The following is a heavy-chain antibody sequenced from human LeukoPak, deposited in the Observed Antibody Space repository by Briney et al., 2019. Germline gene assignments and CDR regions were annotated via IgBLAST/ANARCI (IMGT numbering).Heavy chain of an antibody. D-gene: IGHD6-13*01. Sequence: GGSLRLSCATSGFTFSSYAMSWVRQAPGKGLEWVSVISGSGGSTYYRDSVKGRFTISRDNSKNTLYLQMNSLRAEDTAVYYCAKGALPGGSSWRYYFDYWGQGTLVTVSS. V-gene: IGHV3-23*01. CDR3: AKGALPGGSSWRYYFDY. J-gene: IGHJ4*02. CDR2: ISGSGGST. CDR1: GFTFSSYA.